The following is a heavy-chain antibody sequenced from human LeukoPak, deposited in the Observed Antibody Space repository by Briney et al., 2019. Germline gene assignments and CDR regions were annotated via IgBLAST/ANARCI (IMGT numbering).Heavy chain of an antibody. Sequence: GGSLRLSCAASGFTFSSYSMNWVRQAPGKGLEWVSSISSSSSYIYYADSVKGRFTISRDNAKNSLYLQMNSLRAEDTAVYYCARGGPTATIHLDYWGQGTLVTVSS. CDR1: GFTFSSYS. J-gene: IGHJ4*02. D-gene: IGHD5-24*01. CDR3: ARGGPTATIHLDY. V-gene: IGHV3-21*01. CDR2: ISSSSSYI.